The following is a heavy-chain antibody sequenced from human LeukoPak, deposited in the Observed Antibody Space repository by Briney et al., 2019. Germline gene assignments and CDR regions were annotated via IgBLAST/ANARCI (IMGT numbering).Heavy chain of an antibody. CDR2: IYWDDEE. Sequence: SGPTLVKPTQTLMLTCTLSGFSLSTNGVGVGWIRQPPGKALEWLALIYWDDEERYRPSLRNRLTITKDTSKNQVVLTMTNMTPADSHTNYCAHDPGYCTIRSCYGPSGFDYWGHGTLVTVSS. D-gene: IGHD2-8*01. V-gene: IGHV2-5*02. CDR1: GFSLSTNGVG. J-gene: IGHJ4*01. CDR3: AHDPGYCTIRSCYGPSGFDY.